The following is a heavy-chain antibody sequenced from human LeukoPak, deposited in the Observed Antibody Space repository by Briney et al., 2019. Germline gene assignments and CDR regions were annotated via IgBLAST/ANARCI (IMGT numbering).Heavy chain of an antibody. D-gene: IGHD5-24*01. Sequence: GRSLRLSCAASGFTFSSYAMHWVRQAPGEGLEWVAVISYDGSNKYYADSVKGRFTISRDNSKNTLYLQMNSLRAEDTAVYYCAKGRDGYLYYFDYWGQGTLVTVSS. V-gene: IGHV3-30-3*01. CDR3: AKGRDGYLYYFDY. CDR1: GFTFSSYA. J-gene: IGHJ4*02. CDR2: ISYDGSNK.